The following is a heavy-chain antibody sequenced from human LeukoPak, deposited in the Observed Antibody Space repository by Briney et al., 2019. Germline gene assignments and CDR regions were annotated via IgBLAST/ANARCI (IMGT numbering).Heavy chain of an antibody. CDR3: ARHYGSYYADY. D-gene: IGHD1-26*01. J-gene: IGHJ4*02. CDR1: GYSFTSYW. V-gene: IGHV5-51*01. Sequence: GESLKVSCEGSGYSFTSYWIGWVRQMPGKGLEWMGIIYPGDSDTRYSPSFQGQVTISADKSINTAYLQWSSLKASDTAMYYCARHYGSYYADYWGQGTLVTVSS. CDR2: IYPGDSDT.